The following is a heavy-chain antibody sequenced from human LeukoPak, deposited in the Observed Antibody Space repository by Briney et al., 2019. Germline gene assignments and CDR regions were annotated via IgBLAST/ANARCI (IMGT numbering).Heavy chain of an antibody. J-gene: IGHJ4*02. CDR2: ISGSGGST. CDR1: GFTFSSYA. V-gene: IGHV3-23*01. Sequence: PGGSLRLSCAASGFTFSSYAMSWVRQAPGKGLEWVSAISGSGGSTYYADSVKGRFTISGDNSKNTLYLQMNSLRAEDTAVYYCAKTTHDSSGYYYFGYWGQGTLVTVSS. CDR3: AKTTHDSSGYYYFGY. D-gene: IGHD3-22*01.